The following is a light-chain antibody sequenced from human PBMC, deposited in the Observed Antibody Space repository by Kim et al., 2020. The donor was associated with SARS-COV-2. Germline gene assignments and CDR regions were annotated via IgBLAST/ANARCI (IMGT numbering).Light chain of an antibody. CDR1: QGIRNE. V-gene: IGKV1-6*01. Sequence: ASVGDRVTITCRASQGIRNELSWYQQKPGKAPKLLIYVASTLQSGVPSRFSGSGSGTDFTLTISSLQPEDSATYYCLQDSNYPRTFGQGTKVDIK. J-gene: IGKJ1*01. CDR2: VAS. CDR3: LQDSNYPRT.